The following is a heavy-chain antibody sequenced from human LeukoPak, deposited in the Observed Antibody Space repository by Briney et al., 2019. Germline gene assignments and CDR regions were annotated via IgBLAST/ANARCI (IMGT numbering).Heavy chain of an antibody. J-gene: IGHJ4*02. CDR2: ILPDGSA. Sequence: GGSLRLSCTTSGFPFSNHGMAWVRQASGKGLEWVSGILPDGSAYYADPVKGRFTISRDNSRSTLYLQLTSLKSEDTAVYYCAKGTGLGSYDFWGQGTLVTVSS. V-gene: IGHV3-23*01. D-gene: IGHD1-26*01. CDR1: GFPFSNHG. CDR3: AKGTGLGSYDF.